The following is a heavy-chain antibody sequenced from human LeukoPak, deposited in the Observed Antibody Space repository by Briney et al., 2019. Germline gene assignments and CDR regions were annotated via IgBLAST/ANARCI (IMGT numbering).Heavy chain of an antibody. CDR2: ISYDGSNK. J-gene: IGHJ4*02. Sequence: GGSLRLSCAASGFTFSSYAMHWVRQAPGKGLEWVAVISYDGSNKYYADSVKGRFTISRDNSKNTLYLQMNSLRAEDTAVYYCARDGPIHFTMIVVGSSDYWGQGTLVTVSS. CDR3: ARDGPIHFTMIVVGSSDY. D-gene: IGHD3-22*01. V-gene: IGHV3-30-3*01. CDR1: GFTFSSYA.